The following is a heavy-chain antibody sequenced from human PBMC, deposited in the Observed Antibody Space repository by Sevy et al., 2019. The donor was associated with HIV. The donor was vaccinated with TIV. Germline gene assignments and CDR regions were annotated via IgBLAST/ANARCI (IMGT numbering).Heavy chain of an antibody. CDR2: ISSSSRTI. Sequence: GGSLRLSCAASGFTFSSYSMNWVRQAPGKGLEWVSYISSSSRTIYYADSVKGRFTISRDNAKNSLYLQMNSLRDEDTAVYYCARDQALYRGVGAIDYWGQGTLVTVSS. V-gene: IGHV3-48*02. CDR3: ARDQALYRGVGAIDY. CDR1: GFTFSSYS. J-gene: IGHJ4*02. D-gene: IGHD1-26*01.